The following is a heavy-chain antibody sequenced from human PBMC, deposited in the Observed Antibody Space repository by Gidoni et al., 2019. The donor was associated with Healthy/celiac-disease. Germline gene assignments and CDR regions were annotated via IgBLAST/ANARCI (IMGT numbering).Heavy chain of an antibody. J-gene: IGHJ6*02. CDR3: ARGGSRAYYYYYYGMDV. Sequence: QVQLQQWGAGLLKPSETLSLTCSVYGGSFSGYYWSWIRQPPGKGLEWIGELNHSGSTNYNPSLKSRVTISVDTPKNQFSLKLSSVTAADTAVYYCARGGSRAYYYYYYGMDVWGQGTTVTVSS. V-gene: IGHV4-34*01. CDR1: GGSFSGYY. CDR2: LNHSGST. D-gene: IGHD3-10*01.